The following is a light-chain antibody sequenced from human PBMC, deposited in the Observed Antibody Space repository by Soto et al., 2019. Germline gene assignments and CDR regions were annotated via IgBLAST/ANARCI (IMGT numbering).Light chain of an antibody. Sequence: EIVMTQSPATLSLSPGERATLSCRASQRVSNYLAWYQQKPGQAPRLLISDASNRATGIPARFSGSGSGTDFTLTISSLVPEDFAVYFCQQRSHWPPITFGQGTRLEIK. CDR3: QQRSHWPPIT. V-gene: IGKV3-11*01. CDR1: QRVSNY. CDR2: DAS. J-gene: IGKJ5*01.